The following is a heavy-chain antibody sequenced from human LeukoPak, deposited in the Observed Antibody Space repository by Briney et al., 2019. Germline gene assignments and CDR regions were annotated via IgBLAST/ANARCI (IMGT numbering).Heavy chain of an antibody. Sequence: GASVKVSCKASGYSFNSQGMNWVRQAPGQGLEWMGIINPSGGSTSYAQKFQGRVTMTRDMSTSTVYMELSSLRSEDTALYYCARDLQLWAFDYWGQGTLVTVSS. CDR3: ARDLQLWAFDY. CDR1: GYSFNSQG. V-gene: IGHV1-46*02. D-gene: IGHD5-18*01. J-gene: IGHJ4*02. CDR2: INPSGGST.